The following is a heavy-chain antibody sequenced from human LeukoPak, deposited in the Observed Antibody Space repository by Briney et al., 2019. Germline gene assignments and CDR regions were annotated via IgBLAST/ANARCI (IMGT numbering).Heavy chain of an antibody. CDR1: GGSFSTIDYY. CDR3: ARDGYSGNDGL. J-gene: IGHJ1*01. Sequence: SETLSVTCTVSGGSFSTIDYYWVWIRQPPGKGLEWLGSVYYSASTYYKAPLKSRVTISVDTSKNQFSLKLSSVTAADTAVYYCARDGYSGNDGLWGQGTLVTVSS. CDR2: VYYSAST. D-gene: IGHD5-12*01. V-gene: IGHV4-39*07.